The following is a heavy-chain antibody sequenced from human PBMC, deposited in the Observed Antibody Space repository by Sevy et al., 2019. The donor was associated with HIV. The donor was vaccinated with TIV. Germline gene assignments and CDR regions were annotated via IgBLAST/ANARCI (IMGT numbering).Heavy chain of an antibody. Sequence: GGSLRLSCAASGFTFSSYSMNWVRQAPGKGLEWVSYISSSSSTIYYADSAKGRFTISRDNAKNSLYLQMNSLRDEDTAVYYCAREAYYYDSREENWFDPWGQRTLVTVSS. CDR2: ISSSSSTI. CDR3: AREAYYYDSREENWFDP. J-gene: IGHJ5*02. V-gene: IGHV3-48*02. D-gene: IGHD3-22*01. CDR1: GFTFSSYS.